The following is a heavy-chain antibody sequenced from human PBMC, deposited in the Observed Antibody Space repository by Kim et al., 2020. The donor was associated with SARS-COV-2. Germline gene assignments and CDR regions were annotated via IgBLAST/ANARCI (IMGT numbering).Heavy chain of an antibody. CDR3: ARQRGLPDRYFDY. CDR1: GGSISSYY. V-gene: IGHV4-59*08. J-gene: IGHJ4*02. CDR2: IYYSGST. Sequence: SETLSLTCTVSGGSISSYYWSWIRQPPGKGLEWIGYIYYSGSTNDNPSLKSRATKSVDTSKNQFSLQLSSVTAADTAVYYCARQRGLPDRYFDYWGQGTLVTVSS.